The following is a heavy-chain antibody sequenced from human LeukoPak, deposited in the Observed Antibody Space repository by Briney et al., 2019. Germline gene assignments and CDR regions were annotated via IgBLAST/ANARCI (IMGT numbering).Heavy chain of an antibody. D-gene: IGHD3-10*01. Sequence: GESLKISFKGSGYSFTSYRIGWVRQMPGKGLEWMGIIYPGDSDTRHSPSFQGQVTISADKSISTAYLQWSSLKASDTAMYYCARSYYYGSGSYYSFDYWGQGTLVTVSS. CDR2: IYPGDSDT. J-gene: IGHJ4*02. V-gene: IGHV5-51*01. CDR3: ARSYYYGSGSYYSFDY. CDR1: GYSFTSYR.